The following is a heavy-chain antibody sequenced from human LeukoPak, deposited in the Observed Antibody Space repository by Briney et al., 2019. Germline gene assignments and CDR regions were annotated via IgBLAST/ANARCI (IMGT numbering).Heavy chain of an antibody. CDR2: VNPNNGGT. V-gene: IGHV1-2*02. CDR3: ARGYALYSGRYIDFDY. Sequence: GASVEVPFQASWSPFSRHYMHWGRPAPGQGVGWVGWVNPNNGGTNYAQKFQGRVTMTRDTSISTAYMELSRLRSDDTAVYYCARGYALYSGRYIDFDYWGQGTLVTVSS. J-gene: IGHJ4*02. D-gene: IGHD1-26*01. CDR1: WSPFSRHY.